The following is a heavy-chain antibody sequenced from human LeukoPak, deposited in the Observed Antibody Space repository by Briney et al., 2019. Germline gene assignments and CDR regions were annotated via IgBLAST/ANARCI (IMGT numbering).Heavy chain of an antibody. CDR1: GFSLNTNAVV. J-gene: IGHJ4*02. D-gene: IGHD4-17*01. V-gene: IGHV2-5*01. Sequence: KESGPTLVKPTQTLTLTCTFSGFSLNTNAVVVGWVRQPPGQALEWLTFIYGNDDKRYSPSLESRLTITKDTSKNQVVLTMTDMDYVDTATYYCVHRTTVTSVDHWGQGTLVTVSS. CDR2: IYGNDDK. CDR3: VHRTTVTSVDH.